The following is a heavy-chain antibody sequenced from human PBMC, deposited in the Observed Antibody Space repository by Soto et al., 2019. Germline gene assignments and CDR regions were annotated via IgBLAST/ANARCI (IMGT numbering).Heavy chain of an antibody. CDR2: ISAYNGNT. CDR3: ARDKGDGSGSYYGY. J-gene: IGHJ4*02. D-gene: IGHD3-10*01. CDR1: GYTFSSYG. V-gene: IGHV1-18*01. Sequence: QVQLVQSGAEVKKPGASVKVSCKASGYTFSSYGISWVRQAPGQGLEWMGWISAYNGNTNYAQKLQGRVTMTTDTXPSTAYMDRRSLRSDDTAIYYCARDKGDGSGSYYGYWGQGTLVTVSS.